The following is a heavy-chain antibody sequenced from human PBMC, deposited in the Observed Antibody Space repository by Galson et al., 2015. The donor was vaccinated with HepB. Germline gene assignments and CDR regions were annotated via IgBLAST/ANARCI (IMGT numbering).Heavy chain of an antibody. CDR2: INAGNGNT. CDR1: GYTFTSYA. V-gene: IGHV1-3*01. D-gene: IGHD2-15*01. CDR3: ARDFGGCSGGSCYLFDY. Sequence: SVKVSCKASGYTFTSYAMHWVRQAPGQRLEWMGWINAGNGNTKYSQKFQGRVTITRDTSASTAYMELSSLRSEDTAVYYCARDFGGCSGGSCYLFDYWGQETLVTVSS. J-gene: IGHJ4*02.